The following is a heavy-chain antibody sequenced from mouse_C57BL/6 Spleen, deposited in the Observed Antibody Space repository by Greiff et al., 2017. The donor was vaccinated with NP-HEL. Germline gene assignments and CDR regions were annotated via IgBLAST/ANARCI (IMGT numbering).Heavy chain of an antibody. CDR3: ARRYYGSSYFDY. CDR1: GYTFTSYW. CDR2: IYPSDSET. Sequence: VQLKQPGAELVRPGSSVKLSCKASGYTFTSYWMDWVKQRPGQGLEWIGNIYPSDSETHYNQKFKDKATLTVDKSSSTAYMQLSSLTSEDSAVYYCARRYYGSSYFDYWGQGTTLTVSS. D-gene: IGHD1-1*01. J-gene: IGHJ2*01. V-gene: IGHV1-61*01.